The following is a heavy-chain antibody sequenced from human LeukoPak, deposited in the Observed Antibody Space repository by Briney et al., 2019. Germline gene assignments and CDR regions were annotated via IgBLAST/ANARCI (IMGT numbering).Heavy chain of an antibody. Sequence: ASVKVSCKASGYTFTSYGISWVRQAPGQGLEWMGWISAYNGNTNYAQKLQGRVTMTTDTSTSTAYMELRSLRSDDTAVYYRARVKIAAAVDNWFDPWGQGTLVTVSS. J-gene: IGHJ5*02. V-gene: IGHV1-18*01. CDR1: GYTFTSYG. CDR3: ARVKIAAAVDNWFDP. D-gene: IGHD6-13*01. CDR2: ISAYNGNT.